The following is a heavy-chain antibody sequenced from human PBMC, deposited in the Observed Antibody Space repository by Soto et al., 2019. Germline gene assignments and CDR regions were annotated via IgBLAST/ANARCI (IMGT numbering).Heavy chain of an antibody. CDR2: ISYDGSNK. V-gene: IGHV3-30-3*01. D-gene: IGHD3-22*01. Sequence: QVQLVESGGGVVQPGRSLRLSCAASGFTFSSYAMHWVRQAPGKGLKWVAVISYDGSNKYYADSVKGRFTISRDNSKNTLYLQMNSLRAEDTAVYYCARVGYDSSGYEPAEYFQHWGQGTLVTVSS. J-gene: IGHJ1*01. CDR1: GFTFSSYA. CDR3: ARVGYDSSGYEPAEYFQH.